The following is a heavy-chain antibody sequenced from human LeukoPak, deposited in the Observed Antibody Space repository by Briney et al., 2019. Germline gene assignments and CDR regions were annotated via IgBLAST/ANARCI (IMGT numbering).Heavy chain of an antibody. CDR3: VLIGGYNEFVY. V-gene: IGHV1-46*01. CDR1: GYTFTSYY. J-gene: IGHJ4*02. CDR2: INPSGGST. D-gene: IGHD5-24*01. Sequence: ASVKVSCKASGYTFTSYYMHWVRQAPGQGLEWMGIINPSGGSTSYAQKFQGRVTMTRDTSTSTVYMELSSLRSEDTAVYYCVLIGGYNEFVYWGQGTLVTVSS.